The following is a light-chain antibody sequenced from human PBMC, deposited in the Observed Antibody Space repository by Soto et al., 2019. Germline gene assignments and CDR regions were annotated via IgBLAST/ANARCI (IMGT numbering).Light chain of an antibody. CDR2: KES. Sequence: DLQMTQSPSTLSASVGDRVTITCRASQSISSWLAWYQQKTGKAPKLLIYKESSLQSGVPSRFSGSGSGTEFNLTISRLQPDDFAIYYCQQYNSYSYTCGQGTKVDIK. CDR1: QSISSW. J-gene: IGKJ2*01. V-gene: IGKV1-5*03. CDR3: QQYNSYSYT.